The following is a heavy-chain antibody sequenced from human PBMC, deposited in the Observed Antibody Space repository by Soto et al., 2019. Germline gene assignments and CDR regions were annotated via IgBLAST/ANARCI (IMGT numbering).Heavy chain of an antibody. CDR1: DFTFSSYA. D-gene: IGHD1-26*01. J-gene: IGHJ4*02. V-gene: IGHV3-23*01. CDR2: FSGTAGGDST. Sequence: GGSLRLSCAASDFTFSSYAMNWVHQAPGKGLEWVSSFSGTAGGDSTFYADSVKGRFTISRDNSKNTLYLQMNSLRAEDTALYYCAKSDGSYPQSLDYWGQGTLVTV. CDR3: AKSDGSYPQSLDY.